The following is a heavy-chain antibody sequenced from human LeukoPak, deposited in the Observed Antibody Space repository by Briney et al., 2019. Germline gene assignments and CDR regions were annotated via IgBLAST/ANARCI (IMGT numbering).Heavy chain of an antibody. CDR1: GFTFRNYY. Sequence: PGGSLRLSCVVSGFTFRNYYMSWIRQAPGKWLEWVSYISSSGDDTDYADPVKGRFTISRDNAKNSVYLQMTSLRVEDTAMYYCARDGYYDSSAIDYWGQGTLVTVSS. CDR2: ISSSGDDT. V-gene: IGHV3-11*04. J-gene: IGHJ4*02. CDR3: ARDGYYDSSAIDY. D-gene: IGHD3-22*01.